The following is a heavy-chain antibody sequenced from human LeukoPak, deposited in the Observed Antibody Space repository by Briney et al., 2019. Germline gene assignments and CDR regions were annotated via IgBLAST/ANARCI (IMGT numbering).Heavy chain of an antibody. CDR3: ASASSHRIAAGGDY. CDR2: INSDGSSR. J-gene: IGHJ4*02. Sequence: GGSLRLSCAASGFIFNNYGLHWFRQAPGKGLVGFSRINSDGSSRNYADSVRGRFTISRDNAKNTLYLQMNSLRAEDTAVYYCASASSHRIAAGGDYWGQGTLVTVSS. V-gene: IGHV3-74*01. D-gene: IGHD6-13*01. CDR1: GFIFNNYG.